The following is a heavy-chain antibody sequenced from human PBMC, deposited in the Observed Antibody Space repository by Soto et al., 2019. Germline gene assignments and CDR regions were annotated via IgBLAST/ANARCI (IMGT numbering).Heavy chain of an antibody. CDR2: IIPIFGTA. D-gene: IGHD3-22*01. CDR3: ARARGAYDSSGYYPSTYYYYGMDV. Sequence: SVKVSCKASGGTFSSYAISWVRQAPGQGLEWMGGIIPIFGTANYAQKFQGRVTITADKSTSTAYMELSSLRSEDAAVYYCARARGAYDSSGYYPSTYYYYGMDVWGQGTTVTVSS. J-gene: IGHJ6*02. CDR1: GGTFSSYA. V-gene: IGHV1-69*06.